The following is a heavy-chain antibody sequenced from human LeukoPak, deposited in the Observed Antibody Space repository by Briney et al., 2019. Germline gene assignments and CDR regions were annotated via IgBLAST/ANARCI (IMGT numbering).Heavy chain of an antibody. CDR1: GFTVSSNY. Sequence: TGGSLRLSCAASGFTVSSNYMSWVRQAPGKGLEWIGFIYYSGITKYNPSLESRVTISLDASKNQFSLKLNSVTAADTAVYYCARRVATNAKYCFDSWGQGTLVTVSS. CDR2: IYYSGIT. CDR3: ARRVATNAKYCFDS. V-gene: IGHV4-59*08. D-gene: IGHD5-24*01. J-gene: IGHJ4*02.